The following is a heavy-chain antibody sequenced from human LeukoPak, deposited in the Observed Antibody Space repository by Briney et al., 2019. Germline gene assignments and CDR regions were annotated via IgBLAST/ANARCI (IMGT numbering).Heavy chain of an antibody. CDR3: ARGLGEGYPDS. J-gene: IGHJ4*02. D-gene: IGHD5-24*01. CDR2: IYSRGST. V-gene: IGHV4-4*07. Sequence: SETLSLTCTVSGGSISSYYWSWIRQPAGKGLEWIGRIYSRGSTSNNPSLKSRVTMSVDTSKNQFSLKLTSVTAADTAVYYCARGLGEGYPDSWGQGTLVTVSS. CDR1: GGSISSYY.